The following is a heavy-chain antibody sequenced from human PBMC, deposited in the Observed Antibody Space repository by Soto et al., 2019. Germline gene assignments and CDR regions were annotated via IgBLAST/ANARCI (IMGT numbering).Heavy chain of an antibody. CDR1: GFTFSDYY. V-gene: IGHV3-11*01. CDR3: ARDKRMIPPLLDV. D-gene: IGHD3-22*01. CDR2: ITGSGGTI. Sequence: QVQLVESGGGLVKPGGSLRLSCAASGFTFSDYYMSWIRQAPGKGLEWVSCITGSGGTISYADSVKGRFTISRDNAKNSLYLQMSSLRAEDTAVYYCARDKRMIPPLLDVWGQETTVIVSS. J-gene: IGHJ6*02.